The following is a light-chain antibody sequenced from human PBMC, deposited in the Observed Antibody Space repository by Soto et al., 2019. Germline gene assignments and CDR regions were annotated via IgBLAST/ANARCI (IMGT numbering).Light chain of an antibody. CDR3: QQYGSSPRT. J-gene: IGKJ1*01. CDR1: QSVSSSY. V-gene: IGKV3-20*01. Sequence: EIVLTQSPGTLSFSPGERATLSCRASQSVSSSYLAWYQQKPGQAPRLLIYGASSRATGIPDRFSGSGSGTDFTLTISRLETEDFAVYYCQQYGSSPRTGGQGTKVEIK. CDR2: GAS.